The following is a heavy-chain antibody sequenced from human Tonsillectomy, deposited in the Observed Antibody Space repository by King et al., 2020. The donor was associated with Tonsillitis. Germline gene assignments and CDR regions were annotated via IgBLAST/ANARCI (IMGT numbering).Heavy chain of an antibody. CDR2: INSNGGAT. J-gene: IGHJ5*02. V-gene: IGHV1-46*01. Sequence: VQLVESGAEVKTPGASVKVSCKTSGYTFIRHYIHWVRQAPGQGLEWMGVINSNGGATTYAQKFQGRVTMTSDTSTSTVYMELSSLTSDDTAVYFCARDESQSVGGWWFDPWGQGTLVTVSS. CDR1: GYTFIRHY. D-gene: IGHD6-19*01. CDR3: ARDESQSVGGWWFDP.